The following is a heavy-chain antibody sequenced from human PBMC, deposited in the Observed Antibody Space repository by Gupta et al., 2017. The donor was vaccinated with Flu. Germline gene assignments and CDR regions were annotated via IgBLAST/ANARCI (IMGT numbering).Heavy chain of an antibody. CDR2: ISTHGNTI. CDR3: ARVDPRKIVHFDH. V-gene: IGHV3-11*01. D-gene: IGHD3-16*02. Sequence: FSDHYMSWIRQAPGKGLEWFSYISTHGNTIYYADSVKGRFTIARDNAKNSLYLQMNSLRAEETAIYYCARVDPRKIVHFDHCGQGTLVTVS. J-gene: IGHJ4*02. CDR1: FSDHY.